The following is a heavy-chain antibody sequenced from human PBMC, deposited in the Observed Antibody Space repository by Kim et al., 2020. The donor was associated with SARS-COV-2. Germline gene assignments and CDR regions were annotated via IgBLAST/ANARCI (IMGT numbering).Heavy chain of an antibody. CDR2: ISSSSSYT. J-gene: IGHJ4*02. D-gene: IGHD6-13*01. CDR3: ARGGPYSSSWYVPWDY. V-gene: IGHV3-11*05. CDR1: GFTFSDYY. Sequence: GGSLRLSCAASGFTFSDYYMSWIRQAPGKGLEWVSYISSSSSYTNYADTVKGRFTISRANAKNSLYLQMNSLRAEDTALYYCARGGPYSSSWYVPWDYWGQGTRVTVSS.